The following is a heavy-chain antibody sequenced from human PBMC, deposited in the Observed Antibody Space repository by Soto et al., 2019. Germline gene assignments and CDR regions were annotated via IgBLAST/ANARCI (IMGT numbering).Heavy chain of an antibody. CDR2: INAGNGNT. J-gene: IGHJ4*02. D-gene: IGHD1-26*01. Sequence: QVQLVQSGAEVKKPGASVKVSCKASGYTFTSYAMHWVRQAPGQRLEWMGWINAGNGNTKYSQKFQGRVTINRDTPASTAYMELSSLRSEDTAVYNCASSSGSYWQLDYWGQGTLVTVSS. CDR3: ASSSGSYWQLDY. CDR1: GYTFTSYA. V-gene: IGHV1-3*01.